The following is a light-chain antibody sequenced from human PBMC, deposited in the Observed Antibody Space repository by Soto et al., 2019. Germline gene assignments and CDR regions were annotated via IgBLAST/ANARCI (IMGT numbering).Light chain of an antibody. CDR1: SSNIGSNT. V-gene: IGLV1-44*01. Sequence: QSVLTQPPSASGTPGQRVTISCSGSSSNIGSNTVNWYKQLPGTAPKLLIYSHNQRPSGVPDRFSVSKSGTSASLAISGLQSEDEDDYYCATWDDSLDGYVFGTGTKLTVL. J-gene: IGLJ1*01. CDR2: SHN. CDR3: ATWDDSLDGYV.